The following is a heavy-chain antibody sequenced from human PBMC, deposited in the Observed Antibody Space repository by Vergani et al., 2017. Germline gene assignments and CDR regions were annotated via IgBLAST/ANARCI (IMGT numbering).Heavy chain of an antibody. J-gene: IGHJ6*03. D-gene: IGHD4-17*01. CDR2: IYYSGST. V-gene: IGHV4-39*01. CDR3: ARHIEAHVTKYFYYYYYMDV. Sequence: QVQLQESGPGLVKPSETLSLTCTVSGGSISSSSYYWGWIRQPPGKGLEWIGSIYYSGSTYYNPSLKSRVTISVDTSKNQFSLKLSSVTAADTAVYYCARHIEAHVTKYFYYYYYMDVWGKGTTVTVSS. CDR1: GGSISSSSYY.